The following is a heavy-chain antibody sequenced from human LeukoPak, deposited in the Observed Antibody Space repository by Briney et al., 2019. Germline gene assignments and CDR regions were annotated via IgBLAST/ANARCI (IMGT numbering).Heavy chain of an antibody. CDR2: IKQDGSEK. Sequence: GGSLRLSCAASGFTFSDYWRSWVRQAPGKGLEWVAHIKQDGSEKYYVDSVKVGFTISRDNAKNSQYLQMNNLRAEDTAVYYCARDNPPNYDILTGYYDALDIWGQGTMVTVSS. CDR1: GFTFSDYW. D-gene: IGHD3-9*01. J-gene: IGHJ3*02. CDR3: ARDNPPNYDILTGYYDALDI. V-gene: IGHV3-7*01.